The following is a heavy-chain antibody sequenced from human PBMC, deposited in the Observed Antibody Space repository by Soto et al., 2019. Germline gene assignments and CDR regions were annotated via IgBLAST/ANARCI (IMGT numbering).Heavy chain of an antibody. CDR3: ARDRYYDSSGYYAAAFDI. CDR1: GYTFTGYY. V-gene: IGHV1-2*02. J-gene: IGHJ3*02. Sequence: ASVKVSCKASGYTFTGYYMHWVRQAPGQGLEWMGWINPNSGGTNYAQKFQGRVTMTRDTSISTAYMELSRLRSDDTAVYYCARDRYYDSSGYYAAAFDIWGQGTMVTVSS. D-gene: IGHD3-22*01. CDR2: INPNSGGT.